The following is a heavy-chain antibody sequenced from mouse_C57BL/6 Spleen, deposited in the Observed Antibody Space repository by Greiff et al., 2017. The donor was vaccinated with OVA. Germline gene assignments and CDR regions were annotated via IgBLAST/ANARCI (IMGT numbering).Heavy chain of an antibody. V-gene: IGHV1-69*01. CDR2: IDPSDSYT. J-gene: IGHJ2*01. CDR3: ARRGGLRRDYFDY. CDR1: GYTFTSYW. D-gene: IGHD2-2*01. Sequence: VQLQQPGAELVMPGASVKLSCKASGYTFTSYWMHWVKQRPGQGLEWIGEIDPSDSYTNYNQKFKGKSTLTVDKSSSTAHMQLSSLTSEDSAVYYCARRGGLRRDYFDYWGQGTTLTVSS.